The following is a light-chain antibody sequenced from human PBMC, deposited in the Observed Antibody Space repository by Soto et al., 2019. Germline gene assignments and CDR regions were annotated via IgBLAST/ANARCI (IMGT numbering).Light chain of an antibody. CDR3: QQYHSYWT. Sequence: EIQMTQSPSSLSASVGDRVTITCRASQSISSYLNWYQQKPGKAPKLLIYAASSLQSGVPSRFSGSGSGTEFTLTISSLQTDDFSTYYCQQYHSYWTFGQGTKV. J-gene: IGKJ1*01. CDR2: AAS. CDR1: QSISSY. V-gene: IGKV1-39*01.